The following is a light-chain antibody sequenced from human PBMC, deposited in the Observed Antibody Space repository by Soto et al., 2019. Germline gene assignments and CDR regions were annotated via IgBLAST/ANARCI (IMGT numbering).Light chain of an antibody. CDR3: QQYGSSPLT. J-gene: IGKJ4*01. V-gene: IGKV3-20*01. Sequence: IVLTQSPGTLSLSPGERATLSCRASQLVSSDFLGWYQAKAGQAPRLLIHGASSRATGIPDRFSGSGTGTDFTLTISRLEPEDFAVYYCQQYGSSPLTFGGGTKVDIK. CDR1: QLVSSDF. CDR2: GAS.